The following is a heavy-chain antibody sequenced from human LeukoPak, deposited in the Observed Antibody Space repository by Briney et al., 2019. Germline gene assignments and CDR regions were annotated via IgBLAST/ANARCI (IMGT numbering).Heavy chain of an antibody. D-gene: IGHD3-10*01. CDR3: ARVLVRGVIWFDP. V-gene: IGHV4-59*11. CDR2: VSDSGST. CDR1: GGSISSHY. Sequence: KASETLSLTCTVSGGSISSHYWSWIRQPPGKGLEWIGYVSDSGSTNYNPSLKSRVTVSVDTSKDQFSLKLTSVTAADTAVYYCARVLVRGVIWFDPWGQGTLVTVSS. J-gene: IGHJ5*02.